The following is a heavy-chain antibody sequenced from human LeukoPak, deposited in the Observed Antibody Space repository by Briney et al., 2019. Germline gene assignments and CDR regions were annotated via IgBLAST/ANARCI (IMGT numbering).Heavy chain of an antibody. D-gene: IGHD3-22*01. J-gene: IGHJ4*02. CDR2: INPNSGGT. V-gene: IGHV1-2*02. CDR1: GYTFTGYY. CDR3: ARRSDYYDSSGLDY. Sequence: GASVKVSCKASGYTFTGYYMHWVRQAPGQGLEWMGWINPNSGGTNYAQKFQGRVTMTRDKSISTAYLQWSSLKASDTAMYYCARRSDYYDSSGLDYWGQGTLVTVSS.